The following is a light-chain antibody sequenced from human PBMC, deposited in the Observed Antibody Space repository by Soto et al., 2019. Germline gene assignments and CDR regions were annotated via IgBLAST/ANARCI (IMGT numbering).Light chain of an antibody. CDR3: QQANSYPIT. J-gene: IGKJ5*01. CDR2: KAS. V-gene: IGKV1-12*01. CDR1: QNINVW. Sequence: DIQMTQSPSSVSASVGDRVTITCRASQNINVWLVWYQQKPGKAPSLLIYKASTLQSGVPSRFSGSGYGTDFTLTISSLQPEDFATYYCQQANSYPITFGQGTRLEIQ.